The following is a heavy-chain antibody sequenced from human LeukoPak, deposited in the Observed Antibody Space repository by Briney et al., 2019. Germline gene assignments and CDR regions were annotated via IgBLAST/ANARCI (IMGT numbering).Heavy chain of an antibody. CDR3: ARVAGGIAARRDY. CDR2: ISYDGSNK. J-gene: IGHJ4*02. CDR1: GFTFSSYA. Sequence: PGGSLRLSCAASGFTFSSYAMHWVRQAPGKGLEWVAVISYDGSNKYYADSVKGRFTISRDNSKNTLYLQMNSLRAEDTAVYYCARVAGGIAARRDYWGQGTLVTVSS. D-gene: IGHD6-6*01. V-gene: IGHV3-30-3*01.